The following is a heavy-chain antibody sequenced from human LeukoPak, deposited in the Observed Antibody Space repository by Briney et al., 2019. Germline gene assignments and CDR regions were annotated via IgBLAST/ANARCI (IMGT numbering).Heavy chain of an antibody. V-gene: IGHV4-61*01. CDR1: GGSVSSGSYY. D-gene: IGHD3-9*01. J-gene: IGHJ4*02. CDR2: IYHTGST. Sequence: SETLSLTCTVSGGSVSSGSYYWSWIRQPPGKGLEWIGHIYHTGSTNYNPSLKSRVTISLDTSKNQFSLKLTSVSAADTAVYYCARDVRTINVLTGYYRPYYFDYWGQGTLVAVSS. CDR3: ARDVRTINVLTGYYRPYYFDY.